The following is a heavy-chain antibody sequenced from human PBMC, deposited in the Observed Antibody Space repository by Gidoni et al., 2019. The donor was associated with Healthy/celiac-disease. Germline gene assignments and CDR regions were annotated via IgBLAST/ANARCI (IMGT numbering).Heavy chain of an antibody. D-gene: IGHD2-2*02. V-gene: IGHV1-69*01. CDR3: ARDRGDIVVVPAAIPGYYYGMDV. CDR1: GGTFSSYA. J-gene: IGHJ6*02. CDR2: IIPIFGTA. Sequence: QVQLVQSGAEVKKPGSSVKVSCKASGGTFSSYAISWVRQAPGQGLEWMGGIIPIFGTANYAQKFQGRVTITADESTSTAYMELSSLRSEDTAVYYCARDRGDIVVVPAAIPGYYYGMDVWGQGTTVTVSS.